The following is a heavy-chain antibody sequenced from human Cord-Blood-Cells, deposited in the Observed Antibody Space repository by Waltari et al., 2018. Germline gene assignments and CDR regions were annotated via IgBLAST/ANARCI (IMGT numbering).Heavy chain of an antibody. J-gene: IGHJ2*01. CDR1: GGTFSSYT. V-gene: IGHV1-69*08. D-gene: IGHD2-21*01. CDR2: IIPILGIA. Sequence: QVQLVQCGAEVKKPGSSVKVSCKASGGTFSSYTISWVRQAPGQGLEWMGRIIPILGIANYAQKFQGRVTITADKSTSTAYMELSSLRSEDTAVYYCARDGGLGGDWYFDLWGRGTLVTVSS. CDR3: ARDGGLGGDWYFDL.